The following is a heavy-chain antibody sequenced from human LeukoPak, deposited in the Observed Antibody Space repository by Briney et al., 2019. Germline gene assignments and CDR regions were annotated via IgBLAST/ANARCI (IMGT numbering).Heavy chain of an antibody. J-gene: IGHJ4*02. D-gene: IGHD3-10*01. Sequence: GGSLRLSCAASGFTFSTYAMHWVRQGPGKGLEWVAVISYDGSNKYYADSVKGRFTISRDNSKNTLYLQMSSLSAEDTAVYYCARTTTPHYYGSGSYALGYWGQGTLVAVPS. CDR3: ARTTTPHYYGSGSYALGY. CDR1: GFTFSTYA. CDR2: ISYDGSNK. V-gene: IGHV3-30-3*01.